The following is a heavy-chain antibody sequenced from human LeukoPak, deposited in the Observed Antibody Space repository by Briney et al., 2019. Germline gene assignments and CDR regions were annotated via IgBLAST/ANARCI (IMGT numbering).Heavy chain of an antibody. CDR3: ASRTTWELSGLDP. CDR2: INPNSGGT. CDR1: GYIFTGNY. V-gene: IGHV1-2*02. J-gene: IGHJ5*02. D-gene: IGHD1-7*01. Sequence: ASVKVSCKASGYIFTGNYIHWVRQAPGQGLEWMGWINPNSGGTKYAQKFQGRVTMTRDTSISTVYMELSRLRSDDTALYYCASRTTWELSGLDPWGQGTLVTVSS.